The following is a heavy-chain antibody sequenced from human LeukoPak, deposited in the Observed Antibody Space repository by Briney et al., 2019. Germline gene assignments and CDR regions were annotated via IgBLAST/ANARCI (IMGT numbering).Heavy chain of an antibody. CDR3: ARDLASADDDY. Sequence: GGSLRLSCAASGFTFSSYSMNWVRQAPGKGLEWVSSISSSSYIYYADSVKGRFTISRDNAKNSLYLQMNSLRAEDTAVYYCARDLASADDDYWGQGTLVTVSS. D-gene: IGHD3-16*01. CDR2: ISSSSYI. V-gene: IGHV3-21*01. CDR1: GFTFSSYS. J-gene: IGHJ4*02.